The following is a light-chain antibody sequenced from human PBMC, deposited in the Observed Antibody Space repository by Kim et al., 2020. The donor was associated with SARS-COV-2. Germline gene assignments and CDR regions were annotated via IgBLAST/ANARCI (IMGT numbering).Light chain of an antibody. CDR2: GAS. CDR1: QNIGRN. V-gene: IGKV3D-15*01. CDR3: QQYNALYT. J-gene: IGKJ2*01. Sequence: LSVSPGERATLSCRASQNIGRNLAWYQQKPGQVPRILIYGASTRATGISARFSGSGSETEFTLTISSLQSEDFAVYYCQQYNALYTFGQGTKLEI.